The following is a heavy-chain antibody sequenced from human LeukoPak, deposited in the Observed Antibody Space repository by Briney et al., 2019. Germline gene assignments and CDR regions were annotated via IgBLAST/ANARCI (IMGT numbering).Heavy chain of an antibody. D-gene: IGHD3-10*01. CDR2: IFASGGTT. V-gene: IGHV3-23*01. CDR3: AKVPYSDYGSGRPPFMDV. J-gene: IGHJ6*02. CDR1: KFTFRNYD. Sequence: GGSLRLSCTASKFTFRNYDMSWVRQAPGKGLEGASVIFASGGTTYYADSVKGRFTISRDNSKNTLYLQMNSLRDEDTAVYYCAKVPYSDYGSGRPPFMDVWGHGTTVAISS.